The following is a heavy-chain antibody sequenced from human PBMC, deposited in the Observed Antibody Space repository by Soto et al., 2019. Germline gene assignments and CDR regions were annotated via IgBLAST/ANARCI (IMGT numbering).Heavy chain of an antibody. Sequence: PSETLSLTCTVSGGSISSGVYYWTWIRQHPGKGLEWIGYIYYSGSTNYNPSLKSRVTISVDTSKNQFSLKLSSVTAADTAVYYCARLTGGYWGQGTLVTVSS. V-gene: IGHV4-61*08. CDR3: ARLTGGY. CDR1: GGSISSGVYY. CDR2: IYYSGST. D-gene: IGHD2-8*02. J-gene: IGHJ4*02.